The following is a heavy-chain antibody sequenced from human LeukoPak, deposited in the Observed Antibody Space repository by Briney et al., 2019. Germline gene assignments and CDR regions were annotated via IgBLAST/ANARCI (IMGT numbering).Heavy chain of an antibody. CDR3: AREGTVRFLEWLYTARPQNIFDY. D-gene: IGHD3-3*01. CDR2: ISAYNGNT. V-gene: IGHV1-18*01. Sequence: ASVKVSCKASGYTFTSYGISWVRQAPGQGLEWMGWISAYNGNTNYVQKLQGRVTMTTDTSTSTAYMELRSLRSDDTAVYYCAREGTVRFLEWLYTARPQNIFDYWGQGTLVTVSS. CDR1: GYTFTSYG. J-gene: IGHJ4*02.